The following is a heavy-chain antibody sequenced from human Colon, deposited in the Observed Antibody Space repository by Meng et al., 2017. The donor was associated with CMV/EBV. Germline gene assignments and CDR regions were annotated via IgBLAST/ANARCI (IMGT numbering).Heavy chain of an antibody. D-gene: IGHD3-10*01. CDR1: GESIKNYY. CDR2: IHYSGGT. V-gene: IGHV4-4*07. CDR3: ARAGARGVPVDL. Sequence: QVQLQGAGPRPVKHSETLSLPCTVSGESIKNYYWTWLRQPAGKGLEWLGRIHYSGGTDDNPSLKSRVTLSIDTSKNQLSLKIYSVTAADTAVYYCARAGARGVPVDLWGQGTLVTVSS. J-gene: IGHJ4*02.